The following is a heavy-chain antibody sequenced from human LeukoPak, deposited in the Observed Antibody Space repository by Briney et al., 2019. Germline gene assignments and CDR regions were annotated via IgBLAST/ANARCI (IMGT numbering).Heavy chain of an antibody. J-gene: IGHJ6*04. V-gene: IGHV3-48*03. Sequence: GGSPRLSCAASGFTFSSYEMNWVRQAPGKGLEWVSYISSSGSTIYYADSVKGRFTISRDNAKNSLYLQMNSLRAEDTAVYYCARAGGYCSSTSCFYYYYGMDVWGKGTTVTVSS. D-gene: IGHD2-2*01. CDR1: GFTFSSYE. CDR2: ISSSGSTI. CDR3: ARAGGYCSSTSCFYYYYGMDV.